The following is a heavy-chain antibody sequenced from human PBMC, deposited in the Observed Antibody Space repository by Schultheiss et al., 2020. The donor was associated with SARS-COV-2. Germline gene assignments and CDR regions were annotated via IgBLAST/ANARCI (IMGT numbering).Heavy chain of an antibody. D-gene: IGHD6-19*01. V-gene: IGHV4-61*08. CDR1: GGSISSGGYY. Sequence: SETLSLTCTVSGGSISSGGYYWSWIRQHPGKGLEWIGYIYYSGSTNYNPSLKSRVTMSVDTSKNQFSLRLRDVTAADTAVYYCAKNGDSSVWSYYYYYYGVDVWGQGTTVNVSS. CDR3: AKNGDSSVWSYYYYYYGVDV. J-gene: IGHJ6*02. CDR2: IYYSGST.